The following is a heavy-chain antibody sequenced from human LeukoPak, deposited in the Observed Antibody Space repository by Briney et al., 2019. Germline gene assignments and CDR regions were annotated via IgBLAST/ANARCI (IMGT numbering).Heavy chain of an antibody. CDR2: MNPNSGNT. J-gene: IGHJ4*02. D-gene: IGHD6-19*01. Sequence: GASVKVSCKASGCTFTSYDINWVRQATGQGLEWMGWMNPNSGNTGYAQKFQGRVTMTRNTSISTAYMELSSLRSEDTAVYYCARGFGSSGWSSYFYWGQGTLVTVSS. V-gene: IGHV1-8*01. CDR1: GCTFTSYD. CDR3: ARGFGSSGWSSYFY.